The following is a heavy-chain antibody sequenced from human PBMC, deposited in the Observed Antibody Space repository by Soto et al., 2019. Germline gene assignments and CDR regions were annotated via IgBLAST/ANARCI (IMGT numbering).Heavy chain of an antibody. V-gene: IGHV4-31*03. CDR1: GVSVISGGHY. CDR2: IYHSGGG. Sequence: SETLSLTCSVSGVSVISGGHYWNWIRQFPGKGLEWIGYIYHSGGGYYNPSLKSRASMSVDTSKNEFSLRLASVTAADTAVYFCARDPAATVDSHYFGYRRQLALVTAS. D-gene: IGHD4-4*01. J-gene: IGHJ4*02. CDR3: ARDPAATVDSHYFGY.